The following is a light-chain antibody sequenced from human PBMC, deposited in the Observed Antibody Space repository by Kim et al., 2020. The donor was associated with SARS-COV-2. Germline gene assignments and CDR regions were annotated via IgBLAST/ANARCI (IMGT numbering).Light chain of an antibody. CDR1: NIRGKS. V-gene: IGLV3-21*04. CDR2: YDS. J-gene: IGLJ2*01. Sequence: VAPGGKATITSGGNNIRGKSVAWYKQRQGRAPLVVINYDSGRPSGSSEGVSGSNFGGKATLVIDRVADGEEAADYCQVWDNSDQVVFGGGTKLTVL. CDR3: QVWDNSDQVV.